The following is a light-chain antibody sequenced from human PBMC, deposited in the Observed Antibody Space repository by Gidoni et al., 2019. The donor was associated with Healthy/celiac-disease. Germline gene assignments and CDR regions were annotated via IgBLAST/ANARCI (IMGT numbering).Light chain of an antibody. CDR2: DAS. V-gene: IGKV3-11*01. CDR3: QQSSNWPLT. CDR1: QSVSSY. J-gene: IGKJ4*01. Sequence: DIVLTQSPATLSLSPGERATLSCRASQSVSSYLAWYQKKPGQAPRLLIYDASNRATGIPARFSGSGSGTDFTLTISSLEPEDFAVYYCQQSSNWPLTFGGGTKVEIK.